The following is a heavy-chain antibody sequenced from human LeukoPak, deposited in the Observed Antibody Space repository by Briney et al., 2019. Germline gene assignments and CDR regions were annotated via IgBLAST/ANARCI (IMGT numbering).Heavy chain of an antibody. V-gene: IGHV5-51*01. CDR3: ARQGYSSSWYYWYFDL. CDR2: IYPGDSDT. D-gene: IGHD6-13*01. J-gene: IGHJ2*01. Sequence: GESLQISCKGSGYSFTSYWIGWVRQMPGKGLEWMGIIYPGDSDTRYSPSFQGQVTISADKSISTAYLQWSSLKASDTAMYYCARQGYSSSWYYWYFDLWGRGTLVTVSS. CDR1: GYSFTSYW.